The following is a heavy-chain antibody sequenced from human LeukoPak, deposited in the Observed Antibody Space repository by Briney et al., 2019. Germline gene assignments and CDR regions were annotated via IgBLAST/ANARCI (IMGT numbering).Heavy chain of an antibody. CDR1: GFTFSSYA. D-gene: IGHD3-10*01. CDR2: ISGSGGST. CDR3: AKEPMVRGVIRVGYFDY. Sequence: RGSLRLSCAASGFTFSSYAMSWVRQAPGKGLEWVSAISGSGGSTYYADSVKGRFTISRDNSKNTLYLQMNSLRAEDTAVYYCAKEPMVRGVIRVGYFDYWGQGTLVTVSS. V-gene: IGHV3-23*01. J-gene: IGHJ4*02.